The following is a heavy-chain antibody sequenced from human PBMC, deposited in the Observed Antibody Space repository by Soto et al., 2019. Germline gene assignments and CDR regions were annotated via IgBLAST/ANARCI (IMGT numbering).Heavy chain of an antibody. V-gene: IGHV4-34*01. CDR1: GGSFSGYY. J-gene: IGHJ6*02. D-gene: IGHD4-4*01. Sequence: SETLSLTCAVYGGSFSGYYWSWIRQPPGKGLEWIGEINHSGSTNYNSSLKSRVTISVDTSKSQFSLKLSSVTAADTAVYYCASPFYDYKHYYGMDVWGQGTTVTVSS. CDR3: ASPFYDYKHYYGMDV. CDR2: INHSGST.